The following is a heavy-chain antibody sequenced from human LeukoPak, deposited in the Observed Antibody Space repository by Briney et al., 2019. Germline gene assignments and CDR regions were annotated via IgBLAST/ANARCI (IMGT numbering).Heavy chain of an antibody. J-gene: IGHJ5*02. V-gene: IGHV4-59*01. CDR3: ARVPGYCSSTSCYKVGWFDP. Sequence: SGTLSLTCTVSGGSISSYYWSWIRQPPGKGLEWIGYIYYSGSTNYNPSLKSRVTISVDTSKNQFSLKLSSVTAADTAVYYCARVPGYCSSTSCYKVGWFDPWGQGTLVTVSS. CDR1: GGSISSYY. CDR2: IYYSGST. D-gene: IGHD2-2*02.